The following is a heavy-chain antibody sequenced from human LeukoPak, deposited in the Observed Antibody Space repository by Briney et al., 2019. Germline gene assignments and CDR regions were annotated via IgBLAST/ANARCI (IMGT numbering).Heavy chain of an antibody. CDR3: ARQGSGGRSFDV. J-gene: IGHJ3*01. Sequence: PSETLSPTCTVAGGSISTYYWSWIRQPPGEGLGWIGYMYNSGSTNYNPSLKSRVTISIDTSKNQVSLRLSSVTAADTAVYYCARQGSGGRSFDVWGQGTMVTVSS. V-gene: IGHV4-59*08. D-gene: IGHD1-26*01. CDR2: MYNSGST. CDR1: GGSISTYY.